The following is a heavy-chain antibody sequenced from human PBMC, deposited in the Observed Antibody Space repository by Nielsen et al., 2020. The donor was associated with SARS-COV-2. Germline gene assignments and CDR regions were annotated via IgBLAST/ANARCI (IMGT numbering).Heavy chain of an antibody. CDR1: GFTFSSYW. Sequence: GESLKISCAASGFTFSSYWMSWVRQAPGKGLEWVANIKQDGSEKYYEDSVKGRFTISRDNAKNSLYLQMNSLRAEDTAVYYCAREPMVTVTPLDYWGQGTLVTVSS. V-gene: IGHV3-7*03. CDR3: AREPMVTVTPLDY. CDR2: IKQDGSEK. D-gene: IGHD4-17*01. J-gene: IGHJ4*02.